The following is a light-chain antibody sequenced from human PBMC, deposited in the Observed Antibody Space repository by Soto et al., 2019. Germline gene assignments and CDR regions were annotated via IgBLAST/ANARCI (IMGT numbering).Light chain of an antibody. V-gene: IGKV3-15*01. CDR1: QSVRSN. CDR3: QQYNSWPPT. J-gene: IGKJ1*01. Sequence: EIVLTQSPCTLSLSPVERATLSCRASQSVRSNFAWYQQKPGQAPRLLIYGVSTRATGIPARFSGSGSGTEFTLTISSLQSEDFAVYCCQQYNSWPPTFGQGTKVDI. CDR2: GVS.